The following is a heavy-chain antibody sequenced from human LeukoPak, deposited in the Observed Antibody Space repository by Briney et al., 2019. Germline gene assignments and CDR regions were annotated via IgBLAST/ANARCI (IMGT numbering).Heavy chain of an antibody. J-gene: IGHJ4*02. CDR1: GGSISSGGYY. V-gene: IGHV4-31*03. CDR3: ARATLGRSVDY. Sequence: PSETLSLTCTVSGGSISSGGYYWSWIRQHPGKGLEWIGYIYYGGSTYYNPSLKSRVTISVDTSKNQFSLKLSSVTAADTAVYYCARATLGRSVDYWGQGTLVTVSS. CDR2: IYYGGST.